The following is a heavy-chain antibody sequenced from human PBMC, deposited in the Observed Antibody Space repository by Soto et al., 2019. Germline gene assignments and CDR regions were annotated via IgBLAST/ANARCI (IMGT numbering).Heavy chain of an antibody. Sequence: PGESLKLSCKGSGYRFSTYWLVWVRQMPGKGLEWMGIIYPGDSEIRYSPSFQGQVTISADKSISTAYLQWSGLKASDSAIYYCARRAYCAGDCTRNDNQYHAMDVWGQGTTVTVSS. CDR2: IYPGDSEI. CDR3: ARRAYCAGDCTRNDNQYHAMDV. D-gene: IGHD2-21*02. V-gene: IGHV5-51*01. CDR1: GYRFSTYW. J-gene: IGHJ6*02.